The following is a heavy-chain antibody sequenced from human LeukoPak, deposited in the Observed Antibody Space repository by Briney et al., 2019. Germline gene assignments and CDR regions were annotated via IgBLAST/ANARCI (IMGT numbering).Heavy chain of an antibody. J-gene: IGHJ4*02. CDR3: ARGLAYYYDSSGHSYY. Sequence: SETLSLTCTVSGGSISSYYWSWTRQPAGKGLEWIGRIYTSGSTNYNPSLKSRVTMSVDTSKNQFSLKLSSVTAADTAVYYCARGLAYYYDSSGHSYYWGQGTLVTVSS. V-gene: IGHV4-4*07. D-gene: IGHD3-22*01. CDR2: IYTSGST. CDR1: GGSISSYY.